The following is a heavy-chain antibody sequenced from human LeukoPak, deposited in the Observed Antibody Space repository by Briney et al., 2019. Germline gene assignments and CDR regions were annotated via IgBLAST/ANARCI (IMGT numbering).Heavy chain of an antibody. D-gene: IGHD6-13*01. V-gene: IGHV3-23*01. J-gene: IGHJ6*03. CDR1: GFSVSSNY. CDR2: ISGSGGST. Sequence: PGGSLRLSCAASGFSVSSNYMSWVRQAPGKGLEWVSAISGSGGSTYFADSVKGRFTISRDNSKNTLYLQMNSLRAEDTAVYYCARKTGYSSSWFQGYYYYMDVWGKGTTVTVSS. CDR3: ARKTGYSSSWFQGYYYYMDV.